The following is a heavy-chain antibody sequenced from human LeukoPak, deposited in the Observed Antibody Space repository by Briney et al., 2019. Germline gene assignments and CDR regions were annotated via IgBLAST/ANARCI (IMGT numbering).Heavy chain of an antibody. CDR1: GFTFSSYD. J-gene: IGHJ4*02. D-gene: IGHD2-8*02. Sequence: GGSLRLSCAASGFTFSSYDMIWVRQAPGKGLEWVSSISGNGGYTYYAASVKGRFTISRDNSKNTLYLQMNSLRADDTAEYHCAKGSPLGYCGGAVCYMKIIYFDYCGQGTLVTVSS. CDR3: AKGSPLGYCGGAVCYMKIIYFDY. CDR2: ISGNGGYT. V-gene: IGHV3-23*01.